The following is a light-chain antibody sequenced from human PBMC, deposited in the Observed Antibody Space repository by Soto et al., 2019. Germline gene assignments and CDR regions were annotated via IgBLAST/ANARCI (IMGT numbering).Light chain of an antibody. J-gene: IGLJ2*01. V-gene: IGLV1-51*02. CDR2: ESN. Sequence: QSVLTQPPSVSAAPGQRVTISCSRSSSNIGSDYVSWYQHLPGTAPKLLIYESNERPSGIPDRFSGSKSGKSAALGITGLQTGDEADYYCATWDSSLSAVVFGGGTKLTVL. CDR1: SSNIGSDY. CDR3: ATWDSSLSAVV.